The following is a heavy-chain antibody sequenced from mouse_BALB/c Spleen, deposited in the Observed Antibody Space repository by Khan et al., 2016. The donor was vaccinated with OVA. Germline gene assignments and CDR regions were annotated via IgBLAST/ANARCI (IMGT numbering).Heavy chain of an antibody. V-gene: IGHV1-52*01. Sequence: QVQLKESGAELVRPGASVKLSCEASGYTFTSYWMNWVKLSPEQGLEWIGRIAPYDSETHYNQNFKEKAILTVDKSSSTAYMQLSSLTSEDSAVYYCARNPFAYWGRGTLVTVSA. CDR2: IAPYDSET. CDR3: ARNPFAY. J-gene: IGHJ3*01. CDR1: GYTFTSYW.